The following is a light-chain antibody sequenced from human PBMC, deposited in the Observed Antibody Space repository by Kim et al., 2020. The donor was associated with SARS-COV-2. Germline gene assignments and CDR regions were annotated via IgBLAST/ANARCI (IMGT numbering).Light chain of an antibody. CDR3: SSYTSSSTWV. CDR2: DVS. Sequence: QSALTQPASVSGSPGQSIDISCSGTSSDVGGYNYVSWYQQHPGKAPKLMIYDVSNRPSGVSNRFSGSKSGNTASLTISGLQAEGEADYYCSSYTSSSTWVFGGGTQLTVL. CDR1: SSDVGGYNY. V-gene: IGLV2-14*03. J-gene: IGLJ3*02.